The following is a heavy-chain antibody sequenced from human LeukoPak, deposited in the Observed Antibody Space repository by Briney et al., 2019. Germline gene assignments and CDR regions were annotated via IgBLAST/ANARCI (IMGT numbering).Heavy chain of an antibody. D-gene: IGHD1-26*01. CDR2: INNSRST. CDR1: GGSFSGYN. Sequence: SETLSLTCAVYGGSFSGYNWSWIRQPPGKGLEWIGDINNSRSTNYNPSLKSRVTTTVNTTKNQFSLQLSSVTAADAAAYYCVRAARVGATSRLLNWGERTLVTVSS. V-gene: IGHV4-34*01. CDR3: VRAARVGATSRLLN. J-gene: IGHJ4*02.